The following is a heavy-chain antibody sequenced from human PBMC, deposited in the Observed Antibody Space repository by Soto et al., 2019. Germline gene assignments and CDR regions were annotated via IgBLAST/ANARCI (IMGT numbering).Heavy chain of an antibody. CDR1: GGSISSSSYY. CDR2: IYYSGST. J-gene: IGHJ5*02. V-gene: IGHV4-39*02. D-gene: IGHD6-19*01. CDR3: ARTRAVWFDP. Sequence: QLQLQESGPGLVKPSETLSLTCTVSGGSISSSSYYWGWIRQPPGKGLEWIGSIYYSGSTYYNPSLKSQVTISVATSKNHFSLKLSSVTAADTAVYYCARTRAVWFDPWGQGTLVTVSS.